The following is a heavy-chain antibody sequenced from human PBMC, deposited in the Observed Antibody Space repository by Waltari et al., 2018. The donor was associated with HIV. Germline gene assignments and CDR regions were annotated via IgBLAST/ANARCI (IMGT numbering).Heavy chain of an antibody. V-gene: IGHV4-39*01. J-gene: IGHJ4*02. D-gene: IGHD2-2*01. Sequence: QLHLQESGPGLVKPSETLALTCTVSGGSITRNDFYWAWIRHPPGKGLEWIGLMYNSGTTDYNPSLKSRGSMSRDTSKNRFSLRLHSVTAADTAIYYCARRGDGFNQHARLDHWGPGTLVTVSS. CDR3: ARRGDGFNQHARLDH. CDR1: GGSITRNDFY. CDR2: MYNSGTT.